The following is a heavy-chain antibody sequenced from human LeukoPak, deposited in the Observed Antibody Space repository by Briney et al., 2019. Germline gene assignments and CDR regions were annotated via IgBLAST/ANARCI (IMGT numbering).Heavy chain of an antibody. CDR1: GGSISSYY. V-gene: IGHV4-59*01. Sequence: SETLSLTCTVSGGSISSYYWSWIRQPPGKGLEWIGYIYYSGSTNYNPSLKSRVTISVDTCKNQFSLKLSSVTAADTAVYYCARASYSSGPDYWGQGTLVTVSS. CDR3: ARASYSSGPDY. CDR2: IYYSGST. D-gene: IGHD6-19*01. J-gene: IGHJ4*02.